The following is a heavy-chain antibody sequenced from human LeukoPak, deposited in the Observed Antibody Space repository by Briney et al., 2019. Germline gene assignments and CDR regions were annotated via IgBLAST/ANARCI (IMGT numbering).Heavy chain of an antibody. V-gene: IGHV3-30*02. CDR1: GFTFSSYG. CDR2: IRSDGSIK. D-gene: IGHD6-13*01. J-gene: IGHJ4*02. CDR3: AKDRRDLWQQLVLFYFDY. Sequence: GGSLRLSCAASGFTFSSYGMHWVRQAPGKGLEWVAFIRSDGSIKYYTESVKGRFTISRDNSKNTLYLQMNSLRAEDTAVYYCAKDRRDLWQQLVLFYFDYWGQGTLVTVSS.